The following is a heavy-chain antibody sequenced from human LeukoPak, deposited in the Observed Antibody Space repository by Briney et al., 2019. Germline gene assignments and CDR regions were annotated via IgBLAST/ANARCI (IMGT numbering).Heavy chain of an antibody. CDR3: ARDSGGYYDY. D-gene: IGHD3-16*01. CDR1: GYTFTTYH. Sequence: ASVKVSCESSGYTFTTYHVHWVRQAPGQGLEWMGIINPSGGSTTYAQNFQGRVTMTRDTSTSTLYMDLSSLRSEDTAVYYCARDSGGYYDYWGQGTLVTVAS. V-gene: IGHV1-46*01. J-gene: IGHJ4*02. CDR2: INPSGGST.